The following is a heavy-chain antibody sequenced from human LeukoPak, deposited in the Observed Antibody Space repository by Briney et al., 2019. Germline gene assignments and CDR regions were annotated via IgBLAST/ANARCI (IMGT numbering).Heavy chain of an antibody. D-gene: IGHD4-17*01. Sequence: ASLRVSCKASGYTFTSNGIIWVRQAPGQGRGWMGWINPDNDNTEYGQTFQGRLAMTTDTSTSTIYMELQSLRSDDTAVYYCARVYGYYYYYLDVWGKGTTVTVSS. CDR3: ARVYGYYYYYLDV. CDR2: INPDNDNT. CDR1: GYTFTSNG. V-gene: IGHV1-18*01. J-gene: IGHJ6*03.